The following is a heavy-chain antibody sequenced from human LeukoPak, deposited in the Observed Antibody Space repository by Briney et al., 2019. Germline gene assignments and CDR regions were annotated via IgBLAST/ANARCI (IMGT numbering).Heavy chain of an antibody. CDR2: IRGNSERT. CDR1: GFTFSAYA. V-gene: IGHV3-23*01. D-gene: IGHD6-19*01. Sequence: GSLRLSCAASGFTFSAYAITWVRQAPGKGLEWVSAIRGNSERTYYADSVRGRFTISRDNSKDTVYLQISSLRVEDTAVSYCAREQSGTRGWYTVDYWGQGTLVAVSS. J-gene: IGHJ4*02. CDR3: AREQSGTRGWYTVDY.